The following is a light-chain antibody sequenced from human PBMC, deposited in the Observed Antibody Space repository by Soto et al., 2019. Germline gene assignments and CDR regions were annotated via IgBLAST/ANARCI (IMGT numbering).Light chain of an antibody. CDR1: QSINNY. CDR2: AAS. V-gene: IGKV1-39*01. CDR3: QQSYSTPIT. J-gene: IGKJ5*01. Sequence: DIQMTQSPSSLSASVGDRVTITCRASQSINNYLSWYQQKQGKXXKXXMFAASSLESGVPSRFSGSESGTELTITISSLQPEDCETYDGQQSYSTPITFGQGTRLEIK.